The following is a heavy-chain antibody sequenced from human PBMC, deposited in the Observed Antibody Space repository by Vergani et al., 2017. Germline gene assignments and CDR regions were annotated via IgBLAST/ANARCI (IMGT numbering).Heavy chain of an antibody. D-gene: IGHD1-26*01. CDR2: IYTSGST. V-gene: IGHV4-61*02. CDR1: GGSISSGSYN. Sequence: QVQLQESGPGLVKPSQTLSLTCTVSGGSISSGSYNWSWIRQPAGKGLEWIGRIYTSGSTNYNPSLKSLVTISVDTSKNQFSLKLSPVTAADTAVYYCAGDHDRGSYYGIWGQGTMVTVSS. CDR3: AGDHDRGSYYGI. J-gene: IGHJ3*02.